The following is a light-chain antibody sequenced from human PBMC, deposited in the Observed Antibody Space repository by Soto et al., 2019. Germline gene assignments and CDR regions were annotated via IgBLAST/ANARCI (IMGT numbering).Light chain of an antibody. V-gene: IGLV2-14*01. CDR1: SSDIGGLYNY. CDR2: DVN. J-gene: IGLJ2*01. CDR3: SAYSSGATHVV. Sequence: QSALTQPASVSGSPGQSITISCTGTSSDIGGLYNYVSWYQQHPGKAPKLLIYDVNYRPSGVSDRFSGCKSGNTASLTISVLQAEDAAVYFCSAYSSGATHVVFGGGTKLTVL.